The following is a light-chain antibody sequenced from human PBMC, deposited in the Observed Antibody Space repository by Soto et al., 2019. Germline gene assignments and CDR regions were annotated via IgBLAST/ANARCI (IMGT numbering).Light chain of an antibody. Sequence: DIQMTQSPFSLSASLGDRVTITCRASQSISDYLNWYQQKPGKGAKLLIFAASSLQVGVPSRFSGSGSGTDFTLTISSLQPEDFATYFCQQSHSAPFTFGPGTTVDIK. V-gene: IGKV1-39*01. CDR2: AAS. CDR1: QSISDY. CDR3: QQSHSAPFT. J-gene: IGKJ3*01.